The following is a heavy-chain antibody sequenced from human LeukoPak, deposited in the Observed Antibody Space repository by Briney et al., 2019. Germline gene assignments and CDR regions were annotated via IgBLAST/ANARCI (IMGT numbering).Heavy chain of an antibody. D-gene: IGHD3-22*01. CDR2: INHSGST. J-gene: IGHJ3*02. CDR3: ARDKLDSSGYWDAFDI. CDR1: GGSFSGYY. Sequence: SETLSLTCAVYGGSFSGYYWSWIRQPPGKGLEWIGEINHSGSTNYNPSLKSRVTISVDKSKNQFSLKLSSVTATDTAVYYCARDKLDSSGYWDAFDIWGQGTMVTVSS. V-gene: IGHV4-34*01.